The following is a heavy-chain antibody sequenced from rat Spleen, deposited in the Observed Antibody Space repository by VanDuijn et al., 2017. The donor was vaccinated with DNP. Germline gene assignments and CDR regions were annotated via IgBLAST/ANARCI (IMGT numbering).Heavy chain of an antibody. D-gene: IGHD1-11*01. CDR1: GFTFSSFP. J-gene: IGHJ3*01. Sequence: EVQLVESGGGLVQPGRSMKLSCAASGFTFSSFPMAWVRQAPTKGLEWVATIIYDGSRTYSRDSVKGRFTISRDNAKSTLYLQMDSLRSEDTATYYCATQGDGGRFGYWGQGTLVTVSS. CDR3: ATQGDGGRFGY. V-gene: IGHV5-46*01. CDR2: IIYDGSRT.